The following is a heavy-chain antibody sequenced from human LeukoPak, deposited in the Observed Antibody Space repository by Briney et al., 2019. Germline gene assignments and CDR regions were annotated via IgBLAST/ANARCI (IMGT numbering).Heavy chain of an antibody. D-gene: IGHD6-13*01. CDR3: AKEHRGSSWYPNFDY. V-gene: IGHV3-30*18. J-gene: IGHJ4*02. CDR2: ISYDGSNK. Sequence: GRSLRLSCAASRFTFSSYGMHWVRQAPGKGLEWVAVISYDGSNKYYADSVKGRFTISRDNSKNTLYLQMNSLRAEDTAVYYCAKEHRGSSWYPNFDYWGQGTLVTVSS. CDR1: RFTFSSYG.